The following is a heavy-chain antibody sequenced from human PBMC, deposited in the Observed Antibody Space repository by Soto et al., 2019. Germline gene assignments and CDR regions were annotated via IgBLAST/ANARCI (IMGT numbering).Heavy chain of an antibody. V-gene: IGHV4-34*01. D-gene: IGHD3-16*01. CDR2: INHSGST. J-gene: IGHJ4*02. CDR1: GGSFSGYY. Sequence: SETLSLTCAVYGGSFSGYYWSWIRQPPGKGLEWIGEINHSGSTNYNPSLKSRVTISVDTSKNQFSLKLSSVTAAATAVYYCGRGWPATAYQYFDDWGQGTLVTVSS. CDR3: GRGWPATAYQYFDD.